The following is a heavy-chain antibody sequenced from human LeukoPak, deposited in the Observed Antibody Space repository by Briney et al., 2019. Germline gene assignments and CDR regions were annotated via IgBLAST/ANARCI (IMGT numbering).Heavy chain of an antibody. V-gene: IGHV4-31*03. Sequence: SETLSLTCTVSGGSISSGGYYWSWIRQHPGKGLEWIGYIYYSGSTYYNPSLKSRVTISVDTSKNQFSLKLSSVTAADTAVYYCARAPPHPRITIFGVVIIPEFDGDYFDYWGQGTLVTVTS. CDR2: IYYSGST. CDR3: ARAPPHPRITIFGVVIIPEFDGDYFDY. CDR1: GGSISSGGYY. D-gene: IGHD3-3*01. J-gene: IGHJ4*02.